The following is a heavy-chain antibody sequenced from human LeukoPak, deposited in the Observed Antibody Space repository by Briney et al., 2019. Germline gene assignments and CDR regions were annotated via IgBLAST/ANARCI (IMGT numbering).Heavy chain of an antibody. V-gene: IGHV1-2*06. CDR2: INPNSGGT. D-gene: IGHD2-15*01. CDR1: GYTFTGYH. J-gene: IGHJ5*02. CDR3: ARGTKKIVVVVAANRPFDP. Sequence: ASVKVSCKASGYTFTGYHMHWVRQAPGQGLEWMGRINPNSGGTNYAQKFQCRVTMTRDTSISTAYMELSRLRSDDTAVYYCARGTKKIVVVVAANRPFDPWGQGTLVTVSS.